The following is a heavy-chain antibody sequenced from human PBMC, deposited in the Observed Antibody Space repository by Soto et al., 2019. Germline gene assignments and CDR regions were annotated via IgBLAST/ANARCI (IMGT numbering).Heavy chain of an antibody. D-gene: IGHD3-22*01. CDR2: ISVYNGDA. CDR3: AIAEYYYDSSGYYLLFYFDY. J-gene: IGHJ4*02. CDR1: GYKFTNFG. Sequence: QVQLVQSGPEVKNPGASVKVSCKASGYKFTNFGIAWIRQAPGQGLEWMGRISVYNGDATFAQMFQDRVTLTTDTSTSTAYMELRSLRSDDTAVYYCAIAEYYYDSSGYYLLFYFDYWGQGTLVTVSS. V-gene: IGHV1-18*01.